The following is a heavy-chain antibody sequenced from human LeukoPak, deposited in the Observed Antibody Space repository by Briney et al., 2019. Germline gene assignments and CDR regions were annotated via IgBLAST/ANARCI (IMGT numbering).Heavy chain of an antibody. CDR3: ARGPDSSGYYAWFDP. D-gene: IGHD3-22*01. J-gene: IGHJ5*02. CDR2: INPNSGGT. V-gene: IGHV1-2*02. CDR1: GYTFTSYS. Sequence: GASVKVSCKTSGYTFTSYSMNWVRQAPGQGLEWMGWINPNSGGTNYAQKFQGRVTMTRDTSISTAYMELSRLRSDDTAVYYCARGPDSSGYYAWFDPWGQGTLVTVSS.